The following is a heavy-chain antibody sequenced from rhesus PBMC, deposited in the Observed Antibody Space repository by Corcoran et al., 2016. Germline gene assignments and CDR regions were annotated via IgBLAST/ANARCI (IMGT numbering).Heavy chain of an antibody. Sequence: QLQLQESGPGLVKPSETLSPTCAVSGGSIRSDYWSCIRQPPGKGLEWIGRISGSGGNTDYNPSLKSRVTISIATSKNQFSLRLRSVTAADTAVYYCARTTELGIPFDYWGQGVQVTVSS. CDR3: ARTTELGIPFDY. J-gene: IGHJ4*01. D-gene: IGHD5-42*01. V-gene: IGHV4-173*01. CDR1: GGSIRSDY. CDR2: ISGSGGNT.